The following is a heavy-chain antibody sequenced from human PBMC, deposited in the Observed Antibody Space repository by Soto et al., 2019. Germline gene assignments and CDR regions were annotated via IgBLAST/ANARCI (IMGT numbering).Heavy chain of an antibody. D-gene: IGHD5-18*01. CDR3: AKMGARGQLRPFDY. Sequence: GGSLRLSCAASGFTFSGYAMSWVRQAPGKGLEWVSAISGSGGSTYYADSVKGRFTISRDNSKNTLYLQMNSLRAEDTAVYYCAKMGARGQLRPFDYWGQGTLVTVSS. V-gene: IGHV3-23*01. J-gene: IGHJ4*02. CDR1: GFTFSGYA. CDR2: ISGSGGST.